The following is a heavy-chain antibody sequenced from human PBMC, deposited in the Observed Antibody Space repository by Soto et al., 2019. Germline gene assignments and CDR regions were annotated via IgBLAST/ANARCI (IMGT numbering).Heavy chain of an antibody. J-gene: IGHJ4*02. Sequence: GLCLRLSCSASVFTFSSYDIHCVRQATGKGLEWVSAIGTAGDTYYPGSVKGRFTISRENAKNSLYLQMNSLRAGDTAVYYCARWLGYFDYWGQGTLVTVSS. V-gene: IGHV3-13*01. CDR2: IGTAGDT. CDR3: ARWLGYFDY. CDR1: VFTFSSYD. D-gene: IGHD5-12*01.